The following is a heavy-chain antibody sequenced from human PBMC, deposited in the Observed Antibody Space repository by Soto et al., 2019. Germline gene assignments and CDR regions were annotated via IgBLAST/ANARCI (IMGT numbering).Heavy chain of an antibody. D-gene: IGHD6-19*01. J-gene: IGHJ4*02. CDR2: ISWDGGST. CDR1: GFTFDDYT. V-gene: IGHV3-43*01. CDR3: AKGIRGIAVAGTYGYFDY. Sequence: EVQLVESGGVVVQPGGSLRLSCAASGFTFDDYTMHWVRQAPGKGLEWVSLISWDGGSTHYADSVKGRITISRDNSKNSLYLQMKSLRTEDTALYYGAKGIRGIAVAGTYGYFDYWGQGTLVTVSS.